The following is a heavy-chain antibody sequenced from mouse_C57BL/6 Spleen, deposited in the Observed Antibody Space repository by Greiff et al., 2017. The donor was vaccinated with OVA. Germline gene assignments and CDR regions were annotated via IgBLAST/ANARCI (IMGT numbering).Heavy chain of an antibody. CDR3: ARSTSYEYDLDW. J-gene: IGHJ2*01. Sequence: VQLQQPGAELVKPGASVKMSCKASGYTFTSYWITWVKQRPGQGLEWIGDIYPGSGSTNYNEKFKSKATLTVDTSYSTAYMQLSSLTSEDSAVYYCARSTSYEYDLDWWGQGTTLTVSS. CDR1: GYTFTSYW. CDR2: IYPGSGST. V-gene: IGHV1-55*01. D-gene: IGHD2-4*01.